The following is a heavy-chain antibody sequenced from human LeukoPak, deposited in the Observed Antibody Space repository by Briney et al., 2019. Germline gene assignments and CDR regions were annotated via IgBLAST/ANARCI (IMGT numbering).Heavy chain of an antibody. J-gene: IGHJ4*02. CDR3: VKAITVSANFDC. V-gene: IGHV3-64D*09. CDR2: ISSNGGNT. D-gene: IGHD2-21*02. Sequence: PGGSLRLSCSASGFTFSNYDMYWVRQAPGEGLEYVSAISSNGGNTYYADSVKGRFTISRDNSKNTLYLQMSSLRTEDTAIYYCVKAITVSANFDCWGQGTLVTVSS. CDR1: GFTFSNYD.